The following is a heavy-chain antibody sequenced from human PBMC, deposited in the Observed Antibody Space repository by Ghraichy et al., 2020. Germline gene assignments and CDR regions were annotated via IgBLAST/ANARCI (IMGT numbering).Heavy chain of an antibody. CDR2: ISYDGSNK. Sequence: GGSLRLSCAASGFTFSSYGMHWVRQAPGKGLEWVAVISYDGSNKYYADSVKGRFTISRDNSKNTLYLQMNSLRAEDTAVYYCAKQEIVVVPAAINYYGMDVWGQGTTVTVSS. CDR3: AKQEIVVVPAAINYYGMDV. V-gene: IGHV3-30*18. CDR1: GFTFSSYG. J-gene: IGHJ6*02. D-gene: IGHD2-2*01.